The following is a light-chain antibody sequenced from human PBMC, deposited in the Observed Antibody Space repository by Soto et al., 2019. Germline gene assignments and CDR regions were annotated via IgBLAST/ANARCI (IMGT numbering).Light chain of an antibody. CDR2: AAS. CDR1: QNIRTY. Sequence: DIQMTQSPSSLSASVGDRVTIACRASQNIRTYLNWYQQNPGKAPKRLIYAASNLHSGVPSRFSGSGSGTDFTLNISSLQPEDFATYYCQQAYSKNTFGGGTKVEIK. V-gene: IGKV1-39*01. J-gene: IGKJ4*01. CDR3: QQAYSKNT.